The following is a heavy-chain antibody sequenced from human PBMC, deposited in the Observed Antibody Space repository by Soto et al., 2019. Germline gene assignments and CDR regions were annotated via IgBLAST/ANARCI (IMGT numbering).Heavy chain of an antibody. V-gene: IGHV4-4*07. Sequence: SETLPLTCSVSGGSINSYWRSWIRQPAGKGLEWIGRVYSSGTTDYNPSLNSRATLSVETSKNQFSLKLSSVTAADTAVYYCARDIGSYAYGEGYWGQGIQVTVSS. CDR1: GGSINSYW. J-gene: IGHJ4*02. CDR3: ARDIGSYAYGEGY. CDR2: VYSSGTT. D-gene: IGHD3-10*01.